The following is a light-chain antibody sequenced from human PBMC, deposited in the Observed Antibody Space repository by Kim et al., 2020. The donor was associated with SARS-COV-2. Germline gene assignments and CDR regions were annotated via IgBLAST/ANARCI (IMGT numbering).Light chain of an antibody. CDR1: SGPIASNY. Sequence: GKTVTVPFTRDSGPIASNYVQCYQQRPGSAPTTVIFEDDQRPSGVPDRFSGSIDRSSNSASLTISGLKAEDEADYYCQSYDTNSVIFGGGTQLTVL. CDR2: EDD. J-gene: IGLJ2*01. CDR3: QSYDTNSVI. V-gene: IGLV6-57*03.